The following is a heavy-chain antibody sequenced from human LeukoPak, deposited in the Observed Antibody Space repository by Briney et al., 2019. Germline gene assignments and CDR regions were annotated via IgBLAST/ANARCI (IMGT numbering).Heavy chain of an antibody. Sequence: GGSLRLSCAASGFTFSSYSMNWVRQAPRKGLEWVSYISSSSSTIYYADSGKGRFTISRDNAKNSLYLQMNSLRAEDTAVYYCASAYYYDSSGPLTGYWGQGTPVTVSS. CDR2: ISSSSSTI. CDR1: GFTFSSYS. J-gene: IGHJ4*02. V-gene: IGHV3-48*01. CDR3: ASAYYYDSSGPLTGY. D-gene: IGHD3-22*01.